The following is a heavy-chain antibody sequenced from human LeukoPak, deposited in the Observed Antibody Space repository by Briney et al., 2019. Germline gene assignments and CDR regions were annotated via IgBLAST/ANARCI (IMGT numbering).Heavy chain of an antibody. CDR2: INTNTGNP. CDR1: GYTFTSYA. CDR3: ARGYAKYYDSSGYYLLAY. D-gene: IGHD3-22*01. Sequence: ASVKVSCKASGYTFTSYAMNWVRQAPGQGLEWMGWINTNTGNPTYAQGFTGRFVFSLDTSVSTAYLQISSLKAEDTAVYYCARGYAKYYDSSGYYLLAYWGQGTLVAVSS. V-gene: IGHV7-4-1*02. J-gene: IGHJ4*02.